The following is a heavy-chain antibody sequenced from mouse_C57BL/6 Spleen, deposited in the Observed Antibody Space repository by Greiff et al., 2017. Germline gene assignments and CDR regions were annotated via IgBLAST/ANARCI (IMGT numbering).Heavy chain of an antibody. Sequence: EVKLMESGGGLVKPGGSLKLSCAASGFTFSDYGMHWVRQAPEKGLEWVAYISSGSSTIYYADTVKGRFTISRDNDKNTLFLQMTSLRSEDTAMYYCARVTTVVANYAMDYWGQGTSVTVSS. D-gene: IGHD1-1*01. CDR1: GFTFSDYG. CDR2: ISSGSSTI. V-gene: IGHV5-17*01. CDR3: ARVTTVVANYAMDY. J-gene: IGHJ4*01.